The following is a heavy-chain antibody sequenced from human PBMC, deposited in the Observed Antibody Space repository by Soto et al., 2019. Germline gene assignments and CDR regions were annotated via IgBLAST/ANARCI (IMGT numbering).Heavy chain of an antibody. Sequence: EVRLVESGGGLVKPAGSLRLSCAASGFTFSNAWMNWVRQAPGKGLEWVGRIKSKTHGGTADYAAPVKGRFTISRDDSKNTVYLQMNSLKTEDTAVYYCATLPYTSTFDFWGQGTLVTVSS. CDR2: IKSKTHGGTA. J-gene: IGHJ4*02. CDR1: GFTFSNAW. CDR3: ATLPYTSTFDF. V-gene: IGHV3-15*01. D-gene: IGHD6-13*01.